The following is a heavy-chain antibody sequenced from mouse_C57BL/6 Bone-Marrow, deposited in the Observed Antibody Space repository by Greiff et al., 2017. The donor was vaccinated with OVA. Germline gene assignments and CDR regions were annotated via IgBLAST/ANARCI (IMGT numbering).Heavy chain of an antibody. J-gene: IGHJ2*01. CDR1: GYTFTDYE. V-gene: IGHV1-15*01. Sequence: QVQLQQSGAELVRPGASVTLSCKASGYTFTDYEMHWVKQTPVHGLEWIGAIDPEPGGTAYTQKLKGKAILTADKSTSTAYMELRSLTSEDSAVDYCTRTDDDGYCFDYWGQGTTLTVSS. CDR2: IDPEPGGT. D-gene: IGHD2-3*01. CDR3: TRTDDDGYCFDY.